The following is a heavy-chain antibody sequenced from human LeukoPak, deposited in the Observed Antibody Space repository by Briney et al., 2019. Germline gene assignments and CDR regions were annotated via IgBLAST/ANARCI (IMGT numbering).Heavy chain of an antibody. J-gene: IGHJ4*02. D-gene: IGHD1-26*01. CDR1: GFIFSNYA. CDR2: IVGSGDST. Sequence: GGSLRLSCAASGFIFSNYAMSWVRQAPGKGLEWVSVIVGSGDSTYYADSVKGRFTISRDNSKNTLYLQMNSLSAEDTAVYYCAKGRGSANSGSNYWGQGTPVTVSS. CDR3: AKGRGSANSGSNY. V-gene: IGHV3-23*01.